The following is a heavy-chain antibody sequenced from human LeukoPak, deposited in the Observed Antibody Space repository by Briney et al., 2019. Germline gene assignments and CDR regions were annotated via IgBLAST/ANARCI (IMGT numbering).Heavy chain of an antibody. V-gene: IGHV1-2*04. CDR1: GYTFTGYY. Sequence: ASVKVSCKASGYTFTGYYMHWVRQAPGQGLEWMGWINPNSGGTNYAQKFQGWVTMTRDTSISTAYMELSRLRSDDTAVYYCAREGGVSMVRGVVDVWGQGTTVTVSS. CDR3: AREGGVSMVRGVVDV. D-gene: IGHD3-10*01. CDR2: INPNSGGT. J-gene: IGHJ6*02.